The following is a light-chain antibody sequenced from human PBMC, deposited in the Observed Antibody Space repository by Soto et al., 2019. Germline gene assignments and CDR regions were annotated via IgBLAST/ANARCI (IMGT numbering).Light chain of an antibody. Sequence: EIVMSQSAAAVSVSPGERATLSCRASQSVSSSYLAWYQQKPGQAPRPPINGASSRATGIPDRFSGSGSGTNFTLINSKLEPEDFAQYYCQQYGTFGQGTKVDIK. CDR2: GAS. V-gene: IGKV3-20*01. CDR1: QSVSSSY. J-gene: IGKJ1*01. CDR3: QQYGT.